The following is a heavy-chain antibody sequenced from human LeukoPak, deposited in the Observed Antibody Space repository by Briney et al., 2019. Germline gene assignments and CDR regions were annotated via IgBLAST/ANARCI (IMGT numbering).Heavy chain of an antibody. V-gene: IGHV3-21*01. CDR3: ARGMIRGALWCVDF. D-gene: IGHD4/OR15-4a*01. CDR2: ISISGSYN. Sequence: PGGTLTLTCAASGFAFSSNSLHWIRKPQGQGLEWVSSISISGSYNTYDDPLKGRSTICRDSADNSVFLQLNSLTVEDTAVYYCARGMIRGALWCVDFWGLGSLVTVSS. J-gene: IGHJ4*02. CDR1: GFAFSSNS.